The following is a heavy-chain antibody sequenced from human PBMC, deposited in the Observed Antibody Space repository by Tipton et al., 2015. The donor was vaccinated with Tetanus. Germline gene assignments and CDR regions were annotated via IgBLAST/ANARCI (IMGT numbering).Heavy chain of an antibody. Sequence: TLSLTCTVSGGSISSYYWSWIRQPPGKGLEWIGYIYYSGSTNYNPSLKSRVTISVDTSKNQFSLKLSSVTAADTAVYYCARHYGDYPTDAFDIWGQGTMVTVSS. V-gene: IGHV4-59*07. CDR2: IYYSGST. D-gene: IGHD4-17*01. CDR3: ARHYGDYPTDAFDI. CDR1: GGSISSYY. J-gene: IGHJ3*02.